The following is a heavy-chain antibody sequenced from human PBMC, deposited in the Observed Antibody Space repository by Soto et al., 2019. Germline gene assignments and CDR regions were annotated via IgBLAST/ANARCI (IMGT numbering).Heavy chain of an antibody. D-gene: IGHD6-19*01. CDR2: VYPADSDT. CDR1: GYTFTNYW. Sequence: GESLKISCKGSGYTFTNYWIGWVRQMPGKGLEWMGIVYPADSDTKYSPSFQGQVTISADKSINTAYLQWSSLKASDTAMYYCARRGSSDFFLIDYWGQGTQVTVSS. J-gene: IGHJ4*02. V-gene: IGHV5-51*01. CDR3: ARRGSSDFFLIDY.